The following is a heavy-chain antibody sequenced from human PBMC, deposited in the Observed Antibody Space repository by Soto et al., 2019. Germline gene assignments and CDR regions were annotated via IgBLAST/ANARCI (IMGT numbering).Heavy chain of an antibody. J-gene: IGHJ6*02. CDR3: ARDTPNYDFWSGPKGYYYYGMDV. Sequence: PGGSLRLSCAASGFTFSSYSMNWVRQAPGKGLEWVSSISSSSSYIYYADSVKGRFTISRDNAKNSLYLQMNSLRAEDTAVYYCARDTPNYDFWSGPKGYYYYGMDVWGQGTTVTVSS. V-gene: IGHV3-21*01. CDR2: ISSSSSYI. D-gene: IGHD3-3*01. CDR1: GFTFSSYS.